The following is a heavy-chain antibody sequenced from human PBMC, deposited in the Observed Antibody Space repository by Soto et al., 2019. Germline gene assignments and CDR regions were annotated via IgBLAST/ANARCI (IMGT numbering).Heavy chain of an antibody. D-gene: IGHD3-22*01. CDR1: GGSXSSGGYS. CDR2: IYHSGST. Sequence: TSETLSLTCAVSGGSXSSGGYSWSWIRQPPGKGLEWIGYIYHSGSTYYNPSLKSRVTISVDRSKNQFSLKLSSVTAADTAVYYCAREGDSSGYFSHWGQGTLVTVSS. V-gene: IGHV4-30-2*01. J-gene: IGHJ1*01. CDR3: AREGDSSGYFSH.